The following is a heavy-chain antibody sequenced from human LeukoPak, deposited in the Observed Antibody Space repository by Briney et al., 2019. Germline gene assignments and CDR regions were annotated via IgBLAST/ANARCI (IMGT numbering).Heavy chain of an antibody. J-gene: IGHJ4*02. V-gene: IGHV1-18*01. CDR3: ARDRYDFWSGFFGY. CDR2: ISAYNGNT. D-gene: IGHD3-3*01. CDR1: GYTFTSYG. Sequence: ASVKVSCKASGYTFTSYGISWVRQAPGQGLEWMGWISAYNGNTDYAQKLQGRVTMTTDTSTSTGYMELRSLRSDDTAVYYWARDRYDFWSGFFGYWGQGTLVTVPS.